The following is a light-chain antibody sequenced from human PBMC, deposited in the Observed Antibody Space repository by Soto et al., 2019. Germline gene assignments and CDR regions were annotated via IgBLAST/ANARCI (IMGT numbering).Light chain of an antibody. CDR2: EAS. Sequence: EVVLTQSPATLSLSPGETATLSCRASRSVDSHLAWYQHKPGQAPRLLIFEASTRATGVPARFSGSGSGTHLTLTINSLEPEDFDVYYCQQRGNWPPLTFGGGTKVEI. CDR1: RSVDSH. J-gene: IGKJ4*01. CDR3: QQRGNWPPLT. V-gene: IGKV3-11*01.